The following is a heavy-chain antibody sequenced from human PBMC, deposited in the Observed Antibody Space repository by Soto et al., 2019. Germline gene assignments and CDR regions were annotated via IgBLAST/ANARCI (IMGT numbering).Heavy chain of an antibody. CDR2: ISFDGSNG. CDR3: AKDGNWELLPSTGMDV. D-gene: IGHD1-26*01. J-gene: IGHJ6*02. V-gene: IGHV3-30*18. Sequence: LRLSCGGSGFTFSSYGMRWVRQAPGKGLEWVAAISFDGSNGYYGDSVKGRFTISRDNSKNTLYLQMNSLRPEDTAVYYCAKDGNWELLPSTGMDVWGQGTTVTVSS. CDR1: GFTFSSYG.